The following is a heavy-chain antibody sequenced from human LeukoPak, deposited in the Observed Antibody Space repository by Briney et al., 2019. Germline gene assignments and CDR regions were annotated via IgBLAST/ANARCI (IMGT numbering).Heavy chain of an antibody. V-gene: IGHV4-30-2*01. CDR1: GGSISSGGYS. Sequence: NPSETLSLTCAVSGGSISSGGYSWSWIRQPPGKSLEWIGYIYHSGGTNYNPSLNGRVTVSVDTSKNQVSLKLTSVTAADTAVYYCARGHHGFDPWGQGTLVTVSS. J-gene: IGHJ5*02. CDR2: IYHSGGT. CDR3: ARGHHGFDP.